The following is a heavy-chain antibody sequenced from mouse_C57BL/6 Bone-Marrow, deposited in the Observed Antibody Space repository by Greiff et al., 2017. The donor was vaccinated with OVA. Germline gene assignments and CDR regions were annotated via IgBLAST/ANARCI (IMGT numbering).Heavy chain of an antibody. V-gene: IGHV1-75*01. J-gene: IGHJ4*01. CDR2: IFPGSGST. D-gene: IGHD1-1*01. Sequence: VKVVESGPELVKPGASVKISCKASGYTFTDYYINWVKQRPGQGLEWIGWIFPGSGSTYYNEKFKGKATLTVDKSSSTAYMLLSSLTSEDSAVYFCARSGSSYDYAMDYWGQGTSVTVSS. CDR1: GYTFTDYY. CDR3: ARSGSSYDYAMDY.